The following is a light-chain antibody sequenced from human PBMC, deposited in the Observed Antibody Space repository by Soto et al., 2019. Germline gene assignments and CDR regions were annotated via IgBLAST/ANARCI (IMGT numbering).Light chain of an antibody. Sequence: QSALTQPASVSGSPGQSVTLSCTGTSSDVGGYDYVSWYQQHPGTAPKLMLYEVNNRPSGVSNRFSGSKSGNTASLIISGLQTEDEADYYCSAYTTTSTLIFGTGTKVTVL. CDR2: EVN. V-gene: IGLV2-14*01. J-gene: IGLJ1*01. CDR1: SSDVGGYDY. CDR3: SAYTTTSTLI.